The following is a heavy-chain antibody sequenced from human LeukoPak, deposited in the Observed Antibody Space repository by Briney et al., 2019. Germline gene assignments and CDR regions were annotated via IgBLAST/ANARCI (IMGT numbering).Heavy chain of an antibody. Sequence: GGSLRLSCAASGFTFSSYAMSWVRQAPRKGLEWVSAISGSVGSTYYADSVKGRFTISRDNSKNTLYLQMNSLRAEDTAVYYCAKDPYDDYGDYADFQHWGQGTLVTVSS. CDR2: ISGSVGST. J-gene: IGHJ1*01. CDR1: GFTFSSYA. CDR3: AKDPYDDYGDYADFQH. D-gene: IGHD4-17*01. V-gene: IGHV3-23*01.